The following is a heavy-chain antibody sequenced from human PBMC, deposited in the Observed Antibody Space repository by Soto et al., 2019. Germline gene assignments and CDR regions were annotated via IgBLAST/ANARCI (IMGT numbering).Heavy chain of an antibody. V-gene: IGHV3-23*01. Sequence: XGSLSLACAASGFRFSSFVMSCVRQAPGKRLEWVSALSGIGGNTYYADSVKGRFTISRDNPENTLYLQMNSLRAEDTAVYYCEKWTGYYYDSSTYYYCFDYWGQGTLVTVYS. CDR1: GFRFSSFV. CDR3: EKWTGYYYDSSTYYYCFDY. CDR2: LSGIGGNT. D-gene: IGHD3-22*01. J-gene: IGHJ4*02.